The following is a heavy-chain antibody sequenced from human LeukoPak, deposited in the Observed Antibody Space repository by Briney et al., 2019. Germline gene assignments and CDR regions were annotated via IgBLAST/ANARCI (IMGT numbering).Heavy chain of an antibody. J-gene: IGHJ6*02. V-gene: IGHV1-69*05. CDR3: ARGDPGPINCSSNSCQGGYYYYGMDV. D-gene: IGHD2-2*01. CDR1: GGTFSSYA. CDR2: IIPIFGTA. Sequence: EASVKVSCKASGGTFSSYAISWVRQAPGQGLEWMGGIIPIFGTANYAQKFQGRVTITTDESTSTAYMELSSLRSDDTAVYYCARGDPGPINCSSNSCQGGYYYYGMDVWGQGTTVTVSS.